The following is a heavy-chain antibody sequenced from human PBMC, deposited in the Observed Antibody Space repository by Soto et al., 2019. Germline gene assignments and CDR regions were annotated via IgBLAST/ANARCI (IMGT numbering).Heavy chain of an antibody. V-gene: IGHV3-30-3*01. CDR2: ISYDGSNK. J-gene: IGHJ6*02. Sequence: QVQLVESGGGVVQPGRSLRLSCAASGFTFSSYAMHWVRQAPGKGLEWVAVISYDGSNKYYADSVKGRFTISRDNSXNXLXXQMNSRRPEDTAVYYCARDVVPAARETYSYYGMDVWGQGPTVTVSS. CDR1: GFTFSSYA. CDR3: ARDVVPAARETYSYYGMDV. D-gene: IGHD2-2*01.